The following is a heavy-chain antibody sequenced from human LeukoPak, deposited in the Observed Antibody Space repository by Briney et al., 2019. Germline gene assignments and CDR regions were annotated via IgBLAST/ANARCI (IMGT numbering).Heavy chain of an antibody. CDR3: ARELRGVLDY. V-gene: IGHV4-30-2*01. CDR1: GGSISSGGYS. J-gene: IGHJ4*02. D-gene: IGHD3-10*01. Sequence: PSETLSLTCAVSGGSISSGGYSWSWIRQPPGKGLEWIGYIYHSGSTYYNPSLKSRVTISVDRSKNQFSLKLSSVTAADTAVYYCARELRGVLDYWGQGTLVTVSS. CDR2: IYHSGST.